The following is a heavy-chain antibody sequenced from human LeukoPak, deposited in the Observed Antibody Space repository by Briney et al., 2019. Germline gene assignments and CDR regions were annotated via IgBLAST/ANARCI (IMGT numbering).Heavy chain of an antibody. J-gene: IGHJ3*01. CDR2: IYYSGST. Sequence: ASETLSLTCTVSGGSISSYYWSWIRQPPGKGLEWIGYIYYSGSTNYNPSLKSRVTISVDTSKNQFSLKLSSVTAADTAVYYCARVTSSSWYGAYAFDVWGQGTMVTVSS. D-gene: IGHD6-13*01. CDR1: GGSISSYY. V-gene: IGHV4-59*01. CDR3: ARVTSSSWYGAYAFDV.